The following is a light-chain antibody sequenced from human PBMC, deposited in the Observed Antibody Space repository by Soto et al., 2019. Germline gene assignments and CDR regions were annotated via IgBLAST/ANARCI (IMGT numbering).Light chain of an antibody. V-gene: IGKV3-20*01. CDR3: QQFNSFPIA. CDR1: QSVSNNY. J-gene: IGKJ5*01. CDR2: GAS. Sequence: EIVLTQSPGTLSLSPGERPTLSRRASQSVSNNYLAWYQQKPGQAPRLLIYGASNRATGIPERFSGSGSGTEFTLTISSLQPEDFATYYCQQFNSFPIAFGQGTRLEIK.